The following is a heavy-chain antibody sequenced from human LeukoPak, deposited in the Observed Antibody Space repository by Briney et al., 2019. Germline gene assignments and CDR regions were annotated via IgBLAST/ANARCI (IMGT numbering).Heavy chain of an antibody. CDR3: AGPLKSIAARYFDL. V-gene: IGHV1-69*04. CDR1: GGTFSSYA. J-gene: IGHJ2*01. Sequence: SVTVSCKASGGTFSSYAISWVRQAPGQGLEWMGRIIPILGIINYAQKFQGRVTITADKSTSTAYMELSSLRSEDTAVYYCAGPLKSIAARYFDLWGRGTLVTVSS. CDR2: IIPILGII. D-gene: IGHD6-6*01.